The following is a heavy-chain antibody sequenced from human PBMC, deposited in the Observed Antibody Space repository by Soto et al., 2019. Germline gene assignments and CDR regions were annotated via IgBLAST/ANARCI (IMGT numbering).Heavy chain of an antibody. Sequence: EVQLVESGGGLVQPGRSLRLSCAASGFTFDDYAMHWVRQAPGKGLEWVSGISWNSGSIGYADSVKGRFTISGDNAKNALYLQMNSLRAEDTALYYCAKDPSVYCSGGSCYSVGYFDLWGRGTLVTVSS. D-gene: IGHD2-15*01. J-gene: IGHJ2*01. V-gene: IGHV3-9*01. CDR2: ISWNSGSI. CDR3: AKDPSVYCSGGSCYSVGYFDL. CDR1: GFTFDDYA.